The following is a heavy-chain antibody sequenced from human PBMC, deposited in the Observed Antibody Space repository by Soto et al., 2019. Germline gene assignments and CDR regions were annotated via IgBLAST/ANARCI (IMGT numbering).Heavy chain of an antibody. J-gene: IGHJ4*02. CDR1: GFTFSSYG. D-gene: IGHD2-21*01. Sequence: GGSLRLSCAASGFTFSSYGMHWVRQAPGKGLEWVAVIWYDGSNKYYADSVKGRFTISRDNSKNTLYLQMNSLRAEDTAVYYCASQHMALGYFDYWGQGTLVTVSS. CDR3: ASQHMALGYFDY. CDR2: IWYDGSNK. V-gene: IGHV3-33*01.